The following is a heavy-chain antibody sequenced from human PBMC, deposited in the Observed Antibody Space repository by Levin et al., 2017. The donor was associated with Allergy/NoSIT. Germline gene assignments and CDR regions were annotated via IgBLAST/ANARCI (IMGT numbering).Heavy chain of an antibody. D-gene: IGHD3-16*01. V-gene: IGHV3-9*01. J-gene: IGHJ6*02. CDR1: GFTFDDYA. CDR2: INWNSGHI. Sequence: GGSLRLSCAASGFTFDDYAMHWVRQAPGKGLEWVSGINWNSGHIGYADSVKGRFTISRDNARNSLFLQMNSLRAEDTALYYCAKELGATQYGMDVWGQGTTVTVS. CDR3: AKELGATQYGMDV.